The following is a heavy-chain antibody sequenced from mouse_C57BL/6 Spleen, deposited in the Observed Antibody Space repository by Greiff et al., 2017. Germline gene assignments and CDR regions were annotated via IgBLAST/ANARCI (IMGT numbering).Heavy chain of an antibody. Sequence: VQLQESGPELVKPGASVKISCKASGYAFSSSWMNWVKQRPGKGLEWIGRIYPGDGDTNYNGKFKGKATLTADKSSSTAYMQLSGLTSEDSAVYFCASYYYGSSPAWFAYWGQGTLVTVSA. J-gene: IGHJ3*01. D-gene: IGHD1-1*01. CDR2: IYPGDGDT. V-gene: IGHV1-82*01. CDR3: ASYYYGSSPAWFAY. CDR1: GYAFSSSW.